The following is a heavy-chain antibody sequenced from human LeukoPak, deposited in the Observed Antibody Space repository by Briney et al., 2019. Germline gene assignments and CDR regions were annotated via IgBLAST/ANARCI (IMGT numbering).Heavy chain of an antibody. CDR1: GFTFSIYS. CDR2: ISSSSGNI. J-gene: IGHJ6*03. Sequence: GGSLRLSCAASGFTFSIYSMSWVRQAPGEGLEWVSYISSSSGNIYYEDSVKGRFTISRDNDNTSLYLQMHTLRAEDTALYYCARVAAADYMDVWGKATTVTTSS. D-gene: IGHD6-13*01. CDR3: ARVAAADYMDV. V-gene: IGHV3-48*04.